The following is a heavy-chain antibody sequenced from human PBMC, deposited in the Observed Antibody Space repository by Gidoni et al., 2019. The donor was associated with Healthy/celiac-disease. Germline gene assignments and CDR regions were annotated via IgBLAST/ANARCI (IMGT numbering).Heavy chain of an antibody. J-gene: IGHJ4*02. CDR3: ARGGVFGVVIPPRFDY. CDR1: GFPFSSCS. CDR2: ISSSSSYI. Sequence: EVQLVESGGGLVKPGGSLRLSCAASGFPFSSCSMNWVRQAPGKGLEWVSSISSSSSYIYYADSVKGRFTISRDNAKNSLYLQMNSLRAEDTAVYYCARGGVFGVVIPPRFDYWGQGTLVTVSS. D-gene: IGHD3-3*01. V-gene: IGHV3-21*01.